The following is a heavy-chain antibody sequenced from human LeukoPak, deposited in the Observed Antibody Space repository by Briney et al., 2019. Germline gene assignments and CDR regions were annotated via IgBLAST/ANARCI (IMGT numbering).Heavy chain of an antibody. V-gene: IGHV1-69*13. CDR3: ARQVAENYYFDY. CDR1: GYTFTNYA. Sequence: ASVKVSCKASGYTFTNYAFSWVRQAPGQGLEWMGGIIPIFGTANYAQKFQGRVTITADESTSTAYMELSSLRSEDTAVYYCARQVAENYYFDYWGQGTLVTVSS. J-gene: IGHJ4*02. D-gene: IGHD2-15*01. CDR2: IIPIFGTA.